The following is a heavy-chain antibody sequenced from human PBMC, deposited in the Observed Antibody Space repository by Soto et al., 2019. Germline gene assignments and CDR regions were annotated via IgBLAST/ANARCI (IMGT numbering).Heavy chain of an antibody. D-gene: IGHD4-17*01. V-gene: IGHV3-30*18. CDR3: VKEGGLGDYGAYFGD. CDR1: GFTFSNYG. Sequence: QVQLVESGGGVVQPGRSLRLSCANSGFTFSNYGMQWVRQAPGQGLEWVAVIANDGGQKYYADYVKGRFTISRDKSKNTLYRQMKSLRVDDTAMYHCVKEGGLGDYGAYFGDWGQGILVTVSS. J-gene: IGHJ4*02. CDR2: IANDGGQK.